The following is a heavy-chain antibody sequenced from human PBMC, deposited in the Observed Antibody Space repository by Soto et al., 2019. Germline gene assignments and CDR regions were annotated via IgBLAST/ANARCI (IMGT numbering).Heavy chain of an antibody. CDR3: ARDPTGVPIYEVFDL. Sequence: QVQLVESGGGVVQPGRSLRLSCAASGFIFSSYAMHWVRQAPGKGLEWVAVISYEGSNQYYADSVKGRFTISRDNSKSTLYLQMNSLRAEDTAVYYCARDPTGVPIYEVFDLWGQGTLVTVSS. CDR2: ISYEGSNQ. CDR1: GFIFSSYA. J-gene: IGHJ4*02. D-gene: IGHD3-10*01. V-gene: IGHV3-30-3*01.